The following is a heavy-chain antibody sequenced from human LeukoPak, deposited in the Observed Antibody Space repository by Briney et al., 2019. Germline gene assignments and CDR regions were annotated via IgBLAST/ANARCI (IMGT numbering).Heavy chain of an antibody. V-gene: IGHV3-23*01. CDR2: ISGSGGST. CDR1: GFTFSSYA. J-gene: IGHJ4*02. Sequence: PGGSLRLSCAASGFTFSSYAMSWVRQAPGKGLEWVSAISGSGGSTYYADSVKGRFTISRDNSKNTLYLQMNSLRAEDTAVYYCARDEYCSGGSCSYFDYWGQGTLVTVSS. CDR3: ARDEYCSGGSCSYFDY. D-gene: IGHD2-15*01.